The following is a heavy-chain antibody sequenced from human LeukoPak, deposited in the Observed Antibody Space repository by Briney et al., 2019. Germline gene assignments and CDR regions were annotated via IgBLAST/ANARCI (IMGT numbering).Heavy chain of an antibody. CDR2: ISGSGGST. CDR3: AKDHSGWYGLDY. CDR1: GFTFAGYA. Sequence: GGSLRLSCAASGFTFAGYAMTWVRQAPGKGLEWVSLISGSGGSTYYADVVKGRFTISRDNSKNALYLRMNSLRAEDTAVYYCAKDHSGWYGLDYWGQGTLVTVSS. J-gene: IGHJ4*02. V-gene: IGHV3-23*01. D-gene: IGHD6-19*01.